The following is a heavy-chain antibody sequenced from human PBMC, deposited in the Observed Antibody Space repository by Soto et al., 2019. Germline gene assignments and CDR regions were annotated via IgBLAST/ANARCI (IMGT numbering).Heavy chain of an antibody. Sequence: PGESLKISCQGSGYSFPNYWIGWVRQMPGKGLEWMGVIYPDDSHIRYNPSSQGQVTISVDKSISTAYLQWTSLKASDTAMYYCASSYGSASYYEFEFWGQGILVTVSS. D-gene: IGHD3-10*01. V-gene: IGHV5-51*01. J-gene: IGHJ4*01. CDR2: IYPDDSHI. CDR3: ASSYGSASYYEFEF. CDR1: GYSFPNYW.